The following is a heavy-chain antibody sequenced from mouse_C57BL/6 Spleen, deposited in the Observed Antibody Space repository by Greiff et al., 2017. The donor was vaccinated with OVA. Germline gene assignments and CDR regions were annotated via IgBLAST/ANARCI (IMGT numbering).Heavy chain of an antibody. CDR1: GFTFSSYA. CDR2: LSSGGDYI. V-gene: IGHV5-9-1*02. CDR3: TRERQLRAKGYAMDY. Sequence: EVKLVESGEGLVKPGGSLKLSCAASGFTFSSYAMSWVRQTPEKRLEWVAYLSSGGDYIYYADTVKGRFTISRDNARNTLYLQMSSLKSEDTAMYYCTRERQLRAKGYAMDYWGQGTSVTVSS. J-gene: IGHJ4*01. D-gene: IGHD3-2*02.